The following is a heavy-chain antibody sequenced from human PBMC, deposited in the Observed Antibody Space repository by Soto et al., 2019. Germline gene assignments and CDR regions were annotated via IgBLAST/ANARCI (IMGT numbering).Heavy chain of an antibody. CDR3: ARDTLKLRVIAARPTPYYYYYGMDV. V-gene: IGHV1-2*04. J-gene: IGHJ6*02. CDR2: INPNSGGT. CDR1: GYTFTGYY. Sequence: ASVKVSCKASGYTFTGYYMHWVRQAPGQGLEWMGRINPNSGGTNYAQKFQGWVTMTRDTSISTAYMELSSVTAADTAVYYCARDTLKLRVIAARPTPYYYYYGMDVWGQGTTVTVSS. D-gene: IGHD6-6*01.